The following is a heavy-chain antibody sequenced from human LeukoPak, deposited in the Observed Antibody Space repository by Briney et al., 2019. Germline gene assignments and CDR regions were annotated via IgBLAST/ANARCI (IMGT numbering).Heavy chain of an antibody. CDR2: INPSGGST. J-gene: IGHJ6*02. CDR3: ARDRAVTTSYYYYGTDV. D-gene: IGHD4-17*01. CDR1: GYTFTSYY. V-gene: IGHV1-46*01. Sequence: ASVKVSCKASGYTFTSYYMHWVRQAPGQGLEWMGIINPSGGSTSYAQKFQGRVTMTRDTSTSTVYMELSSLRSEDTAVYYCARDRAVTTSYYYYGTDVWGQGTTVTVSS.